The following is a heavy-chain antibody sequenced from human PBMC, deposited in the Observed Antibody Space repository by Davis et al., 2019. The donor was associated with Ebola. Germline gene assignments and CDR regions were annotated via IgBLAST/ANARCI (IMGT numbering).Heavy chain of an antibody. CDR3: ARSGGPRGYYGSGSYYKV. CDR1: GGTFSSYA. V-gene: IGHV1-69*13. CDR2: IIPIFGTA. D-gene: IGHD3-10*01. Sequence: SVKVSCKASGGTFSSYAISWVRQAPGQGLEWMGGIIPIFGTANYAQKFQGRVTITADESTSTAYMELSSLRSEDTAVYYCARSGGPRGYYGSGSYYKVWGQGTLVTVSS. J-gene: IGHJ4*02.